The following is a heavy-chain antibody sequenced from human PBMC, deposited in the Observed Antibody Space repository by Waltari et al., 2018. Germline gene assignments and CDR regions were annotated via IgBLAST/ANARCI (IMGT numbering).Heavy chain of an antibody. D-gene: IGHD6-13*01. CDR1: GGPISSSSYY. J-gene: IGHJ4*02. V-gene: IGHV4-39*01. Sequence: QLQLQESGPGLVKPSETLSLTCTVSGGPISSSSYYWGWIRQPPGKGLEWIGSIYYSGSTYYNPSLKSRVTISVDTSKNQFSLKLSSVTAADTAVYYCATAAAAGDYYFDYWGQGTLVTVSS. CDR2: IYYSGST. CDR3: ATAAAAGDYYFDY.